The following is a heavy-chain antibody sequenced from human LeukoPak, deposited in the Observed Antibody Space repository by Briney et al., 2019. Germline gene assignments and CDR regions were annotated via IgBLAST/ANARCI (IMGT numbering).Heavy chain of an antibody. J-gene: IGHJ3*01. Sequence: GGSLRLSRAASGFTLSDYYMSWLRQAPGKGVEGVSYNSSSGSTIYYAHSVKGRFTISRDNAKNSLYLQLNSLRAEDTAVYYCARAVAAMVTGDAFDLWGQGTMVTVSS. D-gene: IGHD5-18*01. CDR2: NSSSGSTI. CDR1: GFTLSDYY. V-gene: IGHV3-11*04. CDR3: ARAVAAMVTGDAFDL.